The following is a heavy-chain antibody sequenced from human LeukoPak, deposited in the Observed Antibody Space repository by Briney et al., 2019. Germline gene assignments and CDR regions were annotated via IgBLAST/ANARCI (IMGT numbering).Heavy chain of an antibody. CDR2: ISSSSSTI. Sequence: GGSLRLSCAASGFTFSSYRMNWVRQAPGKGLECVSYISSSSSTIYYADSVKGLFTISRDNAKNSLYLQMNSLRAEDTAVYYCARDPHYDSSGTLDYWGQGTLVTVSS. CDR3: ARDPHYDSSGTLDY. V-gene: IGHV3-48*01. J-gene: IGHJ4*02. D-gene: IGHD3-22*01. CDR1: GFTFSSYR.